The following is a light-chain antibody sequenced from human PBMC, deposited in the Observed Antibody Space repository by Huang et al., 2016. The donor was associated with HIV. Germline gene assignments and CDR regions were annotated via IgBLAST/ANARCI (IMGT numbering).Light chain of an antibody. CDR2: DTS. Sequence: EIVLTQSPATLSLSPGESAALICRASHSLGGNLAWYQQRPGQAPRLLIYDTSNRATGIPARFTGRGSGTDYTLTISSLEPEDFAVYYCQQRSDWPLTFGGGTKVDIK. V-gene: IGKV3-11*01. J-gene: IGKJ4*01. CDR3: QQRSDWPLT. CDR1: HSLGGN.